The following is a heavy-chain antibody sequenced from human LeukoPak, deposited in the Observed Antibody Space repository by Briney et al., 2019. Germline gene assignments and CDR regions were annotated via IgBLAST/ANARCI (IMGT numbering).Heavy chain of an antibody. J-gene: IGHJ6*02. CDR3: ARDGDGPRGKDYYYYGMDV. CDR1: GFTFSDYY. CDR2: ISCSSSYT. V-gene: IGHV3-11*05. D-gene: IGHD5-24*01. Sequence: GGSLRLSCAASGFTFSDYYMSWIRQAPGKGLEWVSYISCSSSYTNYADSVKGRFTISRDNAKNSLYLQMNSLRAEDTAVYYCARDGDGPRGKDYYYYGMDVWGQGTTVTVSS.